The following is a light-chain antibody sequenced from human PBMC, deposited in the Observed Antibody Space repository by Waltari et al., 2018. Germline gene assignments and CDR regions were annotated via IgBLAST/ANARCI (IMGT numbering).Light chain of an antibody. J-gene: IGLJ1*01. CDR3: SSYTTSSAPGV. Sequence: QSALTQPASVSVSPGQSITISCSGTASYVGAYDFFPWYQQHPGKAPHLIIYEVSNRPSGISNRFSASKSGNTASLTISGLQAEDEADYYCSSYTTSSAPGVFGTGTRVTVL. CDR2: EVS. CDR1: ASYVGAYDF. V-gene: IGLV2-14*01.